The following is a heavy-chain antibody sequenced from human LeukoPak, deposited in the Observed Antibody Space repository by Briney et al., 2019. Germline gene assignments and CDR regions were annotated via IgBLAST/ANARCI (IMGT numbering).Heavy chain of an antibody. CDR2: IYPGDSDT. CDR1: GYIFTSYW. CDR3: ASFYSSGHEGLDI. J-gene: IGHJ3*02. D-gene: IGHD6-19*01. V-gene: IGHV5-51*01. Sequence: GESLKISCKGSGYIFTSYWIGWVRQMPGKGLEWMGVIYPGDSDTRYSPSFQGQVAISVDKSISTAYRQWSSLKASDTAMYYCASFYSSGHEGLDIWGQGTMVTVSS.